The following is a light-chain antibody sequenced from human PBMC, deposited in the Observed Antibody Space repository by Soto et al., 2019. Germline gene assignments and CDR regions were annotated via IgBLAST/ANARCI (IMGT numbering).Light chain of an antibody. Sequence: DIPMTQSPSALAASVGDRFTFTCRASQSISSWLAWYQQKPGKAPKLLIYDASSLESGVPSRFSGSGSGTEFTLTISSLQPDDFATYYCQQYNSYSTFGQGTKVDIK. J-gene: IGKJ1*01. CDR1: QSISSW. CDR3: QQYNSYST. CDR2: DAS. V-gene: IGKV1-5*01.